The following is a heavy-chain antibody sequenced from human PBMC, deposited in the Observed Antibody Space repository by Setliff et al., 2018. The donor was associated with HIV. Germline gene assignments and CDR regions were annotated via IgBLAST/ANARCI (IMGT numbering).Heavy chain of an antibody. V-gene: IGHV4-59*01. D-gene: IGHD5-12*01. J-gene: IGHJ6*02. Sequence: PSETLSLTCTVSGGSISSFYWTWIRQPPGKGLEWIGYIYYSGSTNYNPSLKSRLTISLDTSKNHFSLKLSSVTAADTAVYYCARGDGYRGNDAYYDTGLDVWGQGITVTVSS. CDR1: GGSISSFY. CDR3: ARGDGYRGNDAYYDTGLDV. CDR2: IYYSGST.